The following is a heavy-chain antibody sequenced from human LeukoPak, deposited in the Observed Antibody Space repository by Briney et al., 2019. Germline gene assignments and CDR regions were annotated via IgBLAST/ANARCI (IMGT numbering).Heavy chain of an antibody. Sequence: GGSLRLSCAASGFPFSNYWMHWVRQAPGKGLVWVSRVNSDGSTTNYADSVKGRFTISRDNAENTLYMRMNSMRPEDTAVYYCARGYYSSSRFDSWGQGTLVTVSS. V-gene: IGHV3-74*01. CDR1: GFPFSNYW. CDR3: ARGYYSSSRFDS. D-gene: IGHD6-13*01. J-gene: IGHJ4*02. CDR2: VNSDGSTT.